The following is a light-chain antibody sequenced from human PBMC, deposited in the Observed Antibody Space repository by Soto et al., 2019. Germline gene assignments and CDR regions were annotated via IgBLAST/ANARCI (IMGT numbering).Light chain of an antibody. J-gene: IGKJ3*01. Sequence: EIMLTQSPGTLSLSPGERATLSCRASQSVSGSYVAWYQQRPGQAPRLLMSGASSRATGIPDRFSGSESGTDFTLTISRLEPEDFAVYYCQQFGSSPFTFGPGTKVDFK. CDR2: GAS. CDR1: QSVSGSY. CDR3: QQFGSSPFT. V-gene: IGKV3-20*01.